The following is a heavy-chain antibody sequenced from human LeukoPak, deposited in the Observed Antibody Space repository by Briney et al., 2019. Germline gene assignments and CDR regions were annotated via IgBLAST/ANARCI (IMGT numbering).Heavy chain of an antibody. J-gene: IGHJ4*02. CDR1: GGTFSSYT. D-gene: IGHD1-26*01. CDR2: IIPIVGRS. Sequence: SVKVSCKASGGTFSSYTIHWVRQAPGQGLQWMGRIIPIVGRSNTAQNFQGRVTITADKVTNIAYLELRSLRSDDTAVYYCAREGSGTFDYWGQGTLVTVSS. V-gene: IGHV1-69*08. CDR3: AREGSGTFDY.